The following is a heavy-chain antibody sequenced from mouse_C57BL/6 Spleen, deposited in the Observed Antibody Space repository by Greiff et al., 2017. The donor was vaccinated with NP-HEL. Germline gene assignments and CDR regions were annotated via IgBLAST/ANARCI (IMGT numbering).Heavy chain of an antibody. Sequence: EVKLVESGGGLVKPGGSLKLSCAASGFTFSSYAMSWVRQTPEKRLEWVASISDGGSYTYYPDNVKGRFTISRDNAKNNLYLQMSHLKSEDTAMYYCASGYDDPAWFAYWGQGTLVTVSA. V-gene: IGHV5-4*03. CDR1: GFTFSSYA. CDR2: ISDGGSYT. D-gene: IGHD2-2*01. CDR3: ASGYDDPAWFAY. J-gene: IGHJ3*01.